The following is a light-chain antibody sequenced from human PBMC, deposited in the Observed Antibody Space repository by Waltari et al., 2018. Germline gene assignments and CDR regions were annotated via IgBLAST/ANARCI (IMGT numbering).Light chain of an antibody. Sequence: EIVMMQSPGTLFASPGERVILSCRASQSVGSNVAWYQQKPGQAPRLLIYGASTRATDVPGTFSGSGSGRVFTLTISSLQSEDFALYYCQQYYNWPRTFGQGTKVEIK. CDR3: QQYYNWPRT. V-gene: IGKV3-15*01. CDR2: GAS. CDR1: QSVGSN. J-gene: IGKJ1*01.